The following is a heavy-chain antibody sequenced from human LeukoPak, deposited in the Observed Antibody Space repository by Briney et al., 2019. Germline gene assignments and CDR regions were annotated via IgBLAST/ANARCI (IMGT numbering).Heavy chain of an antibody. Sequence: ASVKVSCKASGGIFGNFGFTWVRQAPGQGLEWMGRIIPTLGKTSYTQKFQGRVTITADTSTSTAYMELSGLRSEDTAMYYCARVSDCSGGTCYVFDYWGQGTLVIVSS. CDR3: ARVSDCSGGTCYVFDY. CDR1: GGIFGNFG. J-gene: IGHJ4*02. D-gene: IGHD2-15*01. CDR2: IIPTLGKT. V-gene: IGHV1-69*04.